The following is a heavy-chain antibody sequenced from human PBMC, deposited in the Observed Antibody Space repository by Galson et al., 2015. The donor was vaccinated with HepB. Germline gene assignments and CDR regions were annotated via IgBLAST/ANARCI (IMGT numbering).Heavy chain of an antibody. V-gene: IGHV3-23*01. J-gene: IGHJ3*02. Sequence: SLRLSCAASGFTFSTYAMNWVRQTPGKGLEWVSGISGGGDSTSYTDSVKGRFIISRDNSNNTLYLQMNSLRVEDTALYYCAKDQYSSSLGGHALDIWGQGALVSVSS. CDR1: GFTFSTYA. CDR3: AKDQYSSSLGGHALDI. D-gene: IGHD6-13*01. CDR2: ISGGGDST.